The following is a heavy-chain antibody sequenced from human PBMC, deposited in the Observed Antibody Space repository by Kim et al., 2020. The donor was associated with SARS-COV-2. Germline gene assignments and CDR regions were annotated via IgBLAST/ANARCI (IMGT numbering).Heavy chain of an antibody. D-gene: IGHD3-22*01. J-gene: IGHJ4*02. CDR3: TRGDYDSSGTFDY. Sequence: YAASVKGRFTISRDDSKSIAYLQMNSLKTEDTAVYYCTRGDYDSSGTFDYWGQGTLVTVSS. V-gene: IGHV3-49*02.